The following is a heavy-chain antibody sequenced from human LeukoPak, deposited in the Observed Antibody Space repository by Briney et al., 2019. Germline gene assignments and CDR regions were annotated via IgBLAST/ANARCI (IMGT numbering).Heavy chain of an antibody. CDR1: GYSINSGYF. CDR3: ASKPTVIKSVYMVV. V-gene: IGHV4-38-2*01. J-gene: IGHJ6*03. CDR2: NYSTGST. D-gene: IGHD4-17*01. Sequence: PSETLSLTCGVSGYSINSGYFWGWLRPPPGKGLEWIGSNYSTGSTYYHPLLNSRVTISTNPSKKQFSLKLTSVTAADTAIDYCASKPTVIKSVYMVVWGKGTTVTVSS.